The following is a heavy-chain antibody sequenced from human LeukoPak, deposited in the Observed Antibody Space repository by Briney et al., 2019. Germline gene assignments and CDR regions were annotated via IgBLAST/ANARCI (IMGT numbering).Heavy chain of an antibody. CDR3: AREGLGELTLDY. CDR1: GYTFANYD. J-gene: IGHJ4*02. V-gene: IGHV1-8*03. D-gene: IGHD3-16*01. Sequence: GASVKVSCKASGYTFANYDINWVRQAAGQGLEWMGWMNPNGGNTGYAQKFQGRVTITKNTSISTAYMELSSLRSEDTAVYYCAREGLGELTLDYWGQGTLVTVSS. CDR2: MNPNGGNT.